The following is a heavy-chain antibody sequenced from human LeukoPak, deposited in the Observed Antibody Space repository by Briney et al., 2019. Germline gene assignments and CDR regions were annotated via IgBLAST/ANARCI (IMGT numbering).Heavy chain of an antibody. CDR2: VDPQDGET. J-gene: IGHJ5*02. CDR1: GYTFTHYY. D-gene: IGHD2-2*01. V-gene: IGHV1-69-2*01. CDR3: ATLPQTMGYCSSTSCSRNPNRWFDP. Sequence: ASVKISCKVSGYTFTHYYMQWGPQAPGKGHEWMGLVDPQDGETIYAKKFEGRVTIPAETSTDAAYMELSSLRSEDTAVYYCATLPQTMGYCSSTSCSRNPNRWFDPWGQGTLVTVSS.